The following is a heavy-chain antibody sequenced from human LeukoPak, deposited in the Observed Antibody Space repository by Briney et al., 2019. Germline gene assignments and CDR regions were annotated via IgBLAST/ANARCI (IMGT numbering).Heavy chain of an antibody. CDR2: INPTSGDT. CDR1: GYTLSGYY. CDR3: ARGGYCSSRGCFTIDY. J-gene: IGHJ4*02. V-gene: IGHV1-2*02. Sequence: ASVKVSCKASGYTLSGYYLHWVRQAPGQGLEWMGWINPTSGDTNYAQKFQGTVTMTRDTSISTAYMELSRLRSDDTAVYYCARGGYCSSRGCFTIDYWGQGTLVTVSS. D-gene: IGHD2-2*01.